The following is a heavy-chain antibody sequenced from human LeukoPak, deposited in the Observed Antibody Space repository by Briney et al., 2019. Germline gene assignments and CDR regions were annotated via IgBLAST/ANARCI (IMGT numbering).Heavy chain of an antibody. Sequence: NPSETLSLSCTVSGVSINSSNYYWGWIRQPPGKGLEWIGSIHYSGSTYYNPSLKSRVTVSLDTSKNQFSLRLNSVTAADTALYYCARQGRAILMVYNWGQGSLVTVSS. CDR1: GVSINSSNYY. CDR3: ARQGRAILMVYN. CDR2: IHYSGST. J-gene: IGHJ4*02. V-gene: IGHV4-39*01. D-gene: IGHD2-8*01.